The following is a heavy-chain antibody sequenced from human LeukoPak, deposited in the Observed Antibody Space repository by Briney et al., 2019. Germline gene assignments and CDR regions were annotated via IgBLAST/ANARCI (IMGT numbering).Heavy chain of an antibody. CDR1: GFTFDDYA. V-gene: IGHV3-9*01. D-gene: IGHD3-22*01. CDR3: AKDKREYYDSSGYYYGPFDY. CDR2: IRWNSGSI. Sequence: PGRSLRLSCAASGFTFDDYAMHWVPQAPGKGLEWVSGIRWNSGSIGYADSVKGRFTISRDNAKNSLYLQMNSLRAEDTARYYCAKDKREYYDSSGYYYGPFDYWGQGTLVTVSS. J-gene: IGHJ4*02.